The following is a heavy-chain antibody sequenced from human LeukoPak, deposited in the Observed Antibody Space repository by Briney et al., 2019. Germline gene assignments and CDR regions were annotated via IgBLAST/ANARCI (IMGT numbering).Heavy chain of an antibody. CDR2: IYYSGST. Sequence: PSETLSLTCTVSGGSISSGGYYWSWIRQPPGKGLEWIGYIYYSGSTNYNPSLKSRVTISVDTSKNQFSLKLSSVTAADTAVYYCARHTPWVYSSSWYRRMINWFDPWGQGTLVTVSS. CDR1: GGSISSGGYY. V-gene: IGHV4-61*08. J-gene: IGHJ5*02. CDR3: ARHTPWVYSSSWYRRMINWFDP. D-gene: IGHD6-13*01.